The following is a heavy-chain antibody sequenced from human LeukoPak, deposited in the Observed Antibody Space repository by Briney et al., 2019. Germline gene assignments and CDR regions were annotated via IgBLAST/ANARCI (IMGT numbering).Heavy chain of an antibody. J-gene: IGHJ4*02. CDR3: AREPSTAAGTGRPFDY. Sequence: PSETLSLTCAVYVGSFRRYYWSWMRDPPGEGGEWLGEIYHSGSTNYNPSLKSPVTISVDTSKNQFCLKLSSVSDADTAVYYCAREPSTAAGTGRPFDYWGQGTLVTVSS. CDR2: IYHSGST. CDR1: VGSFRRYY. V-gene: IGHV4-34*01. D-gene: IGHD6-13*01.